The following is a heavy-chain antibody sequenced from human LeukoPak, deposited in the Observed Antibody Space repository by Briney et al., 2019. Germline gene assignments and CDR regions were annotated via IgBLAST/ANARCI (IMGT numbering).Heavy chain of an antibody. CDR3: ARGLRVTGTLAFDY. D-gene: IGHD1-1*01. Sequence: SETLSLTCAVYGGSFSGYYWSWIRQPPGKGLEWIGEINHSGSTNYNPSLKSRVTISVDTSKNQFSLKLSSVTAADTAVYYCARGLRVTGTLAFDYWGQGTLVTVSS. CDR2: INHSGST. V-gene: IGHV4-34*01. CDR1: GGSFSGYY. J-gene: IGHJ4*02.